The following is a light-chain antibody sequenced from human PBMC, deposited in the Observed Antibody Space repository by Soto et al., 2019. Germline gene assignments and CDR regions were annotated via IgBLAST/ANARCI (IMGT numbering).Light chain of an antibody. J-gene: IGKJ1*01. CDR1: QSVRSS. CDR2: DAS. CDR3: QQYNSWPET. V-gene: IGKV3-15*01. Sequence: IVRTQSPGTLSVSPGERSTLFCMASQSVRSSLAWYQHKPGQAPRLFIYDASTRATGIPARFTGSGSGTDFTLTISSLQYEDFAVYYCQQYNSWPETFGPGTKVEIK.